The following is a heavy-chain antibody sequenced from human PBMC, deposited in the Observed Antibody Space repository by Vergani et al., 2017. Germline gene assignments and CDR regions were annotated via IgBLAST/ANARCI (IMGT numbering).Heavy chain of an antibody. CDR1: GDSIISRSYY. V-gene: IGHV4-39*07. D-gene: IGHD5-12*01. Sequence: QMQLQESGPGLVKASETLSLTCTVSGDSIISRSYYWGWIRQPPGKGLEWIGSIYHSGSTYYNPSLKSRVTISVDTSKNQFSLKLSSVTAADTAVYYCARLRLEDSGYDFGGMDVWGQGP. CDR3: ARLRLEDSGYDFGGMDV. CDR2: IYHSGST. J-gene: IGHJ6*02.